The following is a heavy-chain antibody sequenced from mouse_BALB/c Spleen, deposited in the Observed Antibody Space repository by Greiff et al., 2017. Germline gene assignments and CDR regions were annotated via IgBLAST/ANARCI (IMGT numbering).Heavy chain of an antibody. D-gene: IGHD1-1*01. CDR3: ALYYYGSRGFAY. Sequence: VQLQQSGAELVKPGASVKLSCTASGFNFKDTYMHWVKQRPEQGLEWIGRIDPANGNTKYDPKFQGKATITADTSSNTAYLQLSSLTSEDTAVYYCALYYYGSRGFAYWGQGTLVTVSA. V-gene: IGHV14-3*02. CDR1: GFNFKDTY. J-gene: IGHJ3*01. CDR2: IDPANGNT.